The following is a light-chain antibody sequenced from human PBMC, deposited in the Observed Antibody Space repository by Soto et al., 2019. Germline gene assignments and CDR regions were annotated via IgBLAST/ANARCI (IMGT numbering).Light chain of an antibody. V-gene: IGLV2-14*01. CDR3: GSHAGNSNLV. J-gene: IGLJ7*01. CDR1: SSDIGAYKY. CDR2: EVS. Sequence: QSALTQPASVSGSPGQSVTISCTGTSSDIGAYKYVSWYQHHPGKSPRLMIYEVSNRPSGVSNRFSASKSGNTASLTISGLQAEDEADYYCGSHAGNSNLVFGGGTQLTVL.